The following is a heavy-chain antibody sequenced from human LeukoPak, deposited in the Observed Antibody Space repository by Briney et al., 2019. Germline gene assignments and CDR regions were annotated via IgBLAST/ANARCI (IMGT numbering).Heavy chain of an antibody. CDR1: GGTFSSYA. V-gene: IGHV1-69*05. J-gene: IGHJ4*02. CDR2: IIPIFGTA. D-gene: IGHD4-17*01. Sequence: SVKVSCKASGGTFSSYAISWVRQAPGQGLEWMGRIIPIFGTANYAQKFQGRVTITTDESTSTAYMELSSLRSEDTAVCYCARETSGDYDYWGQGTLVTVSS. CDR3: ARETSGDYDY.